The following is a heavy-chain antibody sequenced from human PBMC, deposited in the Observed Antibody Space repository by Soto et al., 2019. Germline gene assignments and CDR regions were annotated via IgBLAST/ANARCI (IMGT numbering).Heavy chain of an antibody. CDR1: GFTFSSHG. CDR3: ARDGQYRTDGFDI. CDR2: LSRGGGST. Sequence: EAQLLESGGGSVQPGGSLRLSCAASGFTFSSHGMSWIRQAPGKGPEWISGLSRGGGSTYYVDSVKGRFTISRDNAKNTLDLIMKSLRVEDTALYYCARDGQYRTDGFDIWGQGTMVTVSS. D-gene: IGHD5-12*01. V-gene: IGHV3-23*01. J-gene: IGHJ3*02.